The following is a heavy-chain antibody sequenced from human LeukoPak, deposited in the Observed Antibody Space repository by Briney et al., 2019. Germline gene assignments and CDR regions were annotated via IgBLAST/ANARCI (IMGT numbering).Heavy chain of an antibody. CDR3: ARGYGGNAPNAFDI. D-gene: IGHD4-23*01. J-gene: IGHJ3*02. V-gene: IGHV4-4*07. CDR1: GGSIDSYY. Sequence: PSETLSLTCSVSGGSIDSYYWTWIRQPAGKGLEWIGRVYTSGKTYYNPSLKSRVTMSLDTSKNQISLRLGSVTAADTAVYNCARGYGGNAPNAFDIWGQGTMVTVSS. CDR2: VYTSGKT.